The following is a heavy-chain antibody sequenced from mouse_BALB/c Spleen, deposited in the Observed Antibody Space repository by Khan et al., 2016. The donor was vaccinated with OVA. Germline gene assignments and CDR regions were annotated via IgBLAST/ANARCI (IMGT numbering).Heavy chain of an antibody. D-gene: IGHD2-14*01. CDR1: GYTFTDYS. J-gene: IGHJ2*01. CDR3: ARDRYDYFDY. V-gene: IGHV9-2-1*01. Sequence: QIQLVQSGPELKKPGETVKISCKASGYTFTDYSMHWVKQAPGKGLKWMGWINTETGEPTYADDFKGRFAFSLETSASTAFLQINNLKNEDTATYFCARDRYDYFDYWGQGTTLTVSS. CDR2: INTETGEP.